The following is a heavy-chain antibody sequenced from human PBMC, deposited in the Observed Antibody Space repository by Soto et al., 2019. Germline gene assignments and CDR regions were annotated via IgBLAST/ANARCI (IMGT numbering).Heavy chain of an antibody. V-gene: IGHV3-23*01. CDR3: AKDRRGAYCSGGICYSPDY. J-gene: IGHJ4*02. CDR2: ISGTGGT. CDR1: VFTFSSHV. Sequence: EVQLWESWGGLVQPGGSLRLSCAVSVFTFSSHVMSWVRQAPGKGLEWVSAISGTGGTYYADSVKGRFTISRDNSKNALYLQMNNLRDEDTAVYYCAKDRRGAYCSGGICYSPDYWGQGTLVIVSS. D-gene: IGHD2-15*01.